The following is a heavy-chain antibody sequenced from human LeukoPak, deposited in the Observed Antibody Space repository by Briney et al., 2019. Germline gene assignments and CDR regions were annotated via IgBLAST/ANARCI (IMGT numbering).Heavy chain of an antibody. Sequence: GGSLRLSCAASGFTFSTYSMNWVRQAPGKGLEWVSSISSSSSYKYYADSVKGRFTISRDNAKNSLYLQMNSLRAEDTGVYYCARDKVPSTSWPNWFDPWGQGTLVTVSS. D-gene: IGHD2-2*01. J-gene: IGHJ5*02. CDR1: GFTFSTYS. V-gene: IGHV3-21*01. CDR2: ISSSSSYK. CDR3: ARDKVPSTSWPNWFDP.